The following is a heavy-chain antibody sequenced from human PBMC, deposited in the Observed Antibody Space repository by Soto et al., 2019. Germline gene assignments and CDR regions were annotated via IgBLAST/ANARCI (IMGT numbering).Heavy chain of an antibody. Sequence: SVKVSCKASGGTFSSYAISWVRQAPGQGLEWMGGIIPIFGTANYAQKFQGRVTITADESTSTAYMELSSLRSEDTAVYYCARGSYGSGSRHYGMDVWGQGTTVTVSS. CDR3: ARGSYGSGSRHYGMDV. V-gene: IGHV1-69*13. D-gene: IGHD3-10*01. CDR2: IIPIFGTA. CDR1: GGTFSSYA. J-gene: IGHJ6*02.